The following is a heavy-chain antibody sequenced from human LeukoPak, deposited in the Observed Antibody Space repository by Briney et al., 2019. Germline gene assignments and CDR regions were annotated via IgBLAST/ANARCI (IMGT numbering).Heavy chain of an antibody. J-gene: IGHJ6*03. V-gene: IGHV3-30*02. CDR1: GFTFSTYA. CDR3: AKDGGWYELYYMDV. CDR2: IRNDGSHK. D-gene: IGHD6-19*01. Sequence: GGSLRLSCAASGFTFSTYAMHWVRQAPGKGLEWVTFIRNDGSHKYYTDSVKGRFTISRDNSKNTLFLQMNSPRPEDTAVYYCAKDGGWYELYYMDVWGTGTTVTVSS.